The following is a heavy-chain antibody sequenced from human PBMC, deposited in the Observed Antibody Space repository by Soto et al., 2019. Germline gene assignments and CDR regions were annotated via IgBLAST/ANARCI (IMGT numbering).Heavy chain of an antibody. Sequence: AGLGVSWIRQPPGKALEWLAHIFSNDEKSYGTSLKSRLTISKDTSKSQVVLTMTNMDPVDTATYYCASTYSTSWYWFDPWGQGTLVTVSS. CDR3: ASTYSTSWYWFDP. J-gene: IGHJ5*02. V-gene: IGHV2-26*04. D-gene: IGHD6-13*01. CDR2: IFSNDEK. CDR1: AGLG.